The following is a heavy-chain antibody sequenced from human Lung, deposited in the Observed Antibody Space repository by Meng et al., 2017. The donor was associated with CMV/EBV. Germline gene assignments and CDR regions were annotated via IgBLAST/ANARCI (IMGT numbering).Heavy chain of an antibody. Sequence: ASXXVSXKASGYPFTIYYTHWVRQAPGQGLEWMGIINPSAGGTSYAQKFRGRLTMTRDTSTSTVYMELSSLRSEDTAVYYCARDRGYANSWYEADYWGQGTXVTVSS. CDR3: ARDRGYANSWYEADY. D-gene: IGHD6-13*01. J-gene: IGHJ4*02. CDR2: INPSAGGT. CDR1: GYPFTIYY. V-gene: IGHV1-46*01.